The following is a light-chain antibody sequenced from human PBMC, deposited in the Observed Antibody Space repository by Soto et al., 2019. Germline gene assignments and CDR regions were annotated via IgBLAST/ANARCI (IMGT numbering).Light chain of an antibody. CDR2: GAS. J-gene: IGKJ4*01. V-gene: IGKV3-20*01. Sequence: EIVLTQSPGTLSLSPGERATLSCRASQSVSSNFLAWYQETPGQAPRLLIYGASKRATGIPDRFSGSGSGTAFTLTNSGLEPEDFSVYYCRQYGTSLGFPVGGGPKVDIK. CDR1: QSVSSNF. CDR3: RQYGTSLGFP.